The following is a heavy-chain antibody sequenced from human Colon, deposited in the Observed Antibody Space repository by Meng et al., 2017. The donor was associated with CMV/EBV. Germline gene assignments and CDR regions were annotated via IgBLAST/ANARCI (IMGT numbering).Heavy chain of an antibody. D-gene: IGHD3-22*01. CDR1: GDSVSSNSAA. CDR2: TYYRSKWYY. CDR3: ARDMDTRSTPTWFSAFQY. V-gene: IGHV6-1*01. Sequence: SETLSLTCAISGDSVSSNSAAWNWIRQSPSRGLEWLGRTYYRSKWYYDYAVSAKSRITITPDTSKNQFSLQLNSVTPEDTAVYFCARDMDTRSTPTWFSAFQYWGQGTLVTVSS. J-gene: IGHJ1*01.